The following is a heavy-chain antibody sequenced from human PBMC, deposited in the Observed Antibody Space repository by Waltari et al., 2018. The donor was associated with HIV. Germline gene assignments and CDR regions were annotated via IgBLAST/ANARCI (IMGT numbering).Heavy chain of an antibody. D-gene: IGHD1-1*01. J-gene: IGHJ6*02. CDR3: AIQHNPLHNYYYGMDV. Sequence: EVQLLESGGGLVQHGGSLRLSCVASGVTFRNYGMTWVRQAPGKGLEWVSGLSGSGGSTHYADSVKGRFTISRDNSKDTLYLQMNTLRAEDTAVYYCAIQHNPLHNYYYGMDVWGQGTTVTVSS. V-gene: IGHV3-23*01. CDR1: GVTFRNYG. CDR2: LSGSGGST.